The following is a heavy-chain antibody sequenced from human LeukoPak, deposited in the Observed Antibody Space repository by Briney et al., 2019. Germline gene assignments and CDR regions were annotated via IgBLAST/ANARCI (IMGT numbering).Heavy chain of an antibody. D-gene: IGHD3-3*01. V-gene: IGHV3-7*01. CDR1: GFTFSSYW. Sequence: PGGSLRLSCAASGFTFSSYWMSWVRQAPGKGLEWVANIKQDESEKSYVDSVKGRFTISRDNAKNSLYLQMNSLRAEDTAVYYCASSRGYYDFWSGPWGTAYWGQGTLVTVSS. CDR3: ASSRGYYDFWSGPWGTAY. J-gene: IGHJ4*02. CDR2: IKQDESEK.